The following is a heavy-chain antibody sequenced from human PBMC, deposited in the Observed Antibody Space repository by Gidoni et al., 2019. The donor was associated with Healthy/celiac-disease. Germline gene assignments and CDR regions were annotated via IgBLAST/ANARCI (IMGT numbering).Heavy chain of an antibody. CDR2: IYYSGST. CDR1: GCSISSSSYY. CDR3: AGIVVVITDAFDI. V-gene: IGHV4-39*01. Sequence: QLQLQESGPGLLKPSEPLSLTCTVSGCSISSSSYYWGWIRPPPGKGLEWIGSIYYSGSTYYNPSLKSRVTISVDTSKNQFSLKLSSVTAADTAVYYCAGIVVVITDAFDIWGQGTMVTVSS. J-gene: IGHJ3*02. D-gene: IGHD3-22*01.